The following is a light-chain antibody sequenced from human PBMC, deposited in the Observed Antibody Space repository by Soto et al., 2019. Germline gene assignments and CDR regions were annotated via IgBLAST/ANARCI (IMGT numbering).Light chain of an antibody. CDR3: SSYSNSTPL. CDR1: SSDVGGYNY. CDR2: EVT. V-gene: IGLV2-14*03. Sequence: QSVLAQPASVSGSPGQSISISCSGSSSDVGGYNYVSWYQQHPGKAPRLIISEVTNRPSGVPNRFSGSKSGNTASLTISGLQAEDEDEYYCSSYSNSTPLFGEGTKLTVL. J-gene: IGLJ2*01.